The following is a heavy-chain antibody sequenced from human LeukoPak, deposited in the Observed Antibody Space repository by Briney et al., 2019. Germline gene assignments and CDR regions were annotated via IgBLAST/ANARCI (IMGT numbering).Heavy chain of an antibody. J-gene: IGHJ4*02. Sequence: GESLKISCKGSGYIFTRYWISWVRQMPGQGLEWMGNFDPSDSYSNYSPSFQGHVIMSADKSISTAFLQWRSLKASDTAMYYCARHFGYYGSGSFHVDYWGQGTQVTVSS. CDR3: ARHFGYYGSGSFHVDY. V-gene: IGHV5-10-1*01. CDR2: FDPSDSYS. CDR1: GYIFTRYW. D-gene: IGHD3-10*01.